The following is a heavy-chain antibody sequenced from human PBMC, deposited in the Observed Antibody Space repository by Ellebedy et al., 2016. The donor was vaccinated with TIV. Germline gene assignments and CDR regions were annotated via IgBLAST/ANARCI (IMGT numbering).Heavy chain of an antibody. J-gene: IGHJ2*01. CDR2: IFMSGST. CDR1: GGSFSSYY. CDR3: ARLRQSRDRSHWYFDL. D-gene: IGHD1-14*01. Sequence: SETLSLXXTVSGGSFSSYYWSWIRQSAGKGLEWIGRIFMSGSTTYNPSLKNRVTMSMDASTTQLSLNLSSVTAADTAVYFCARLRQSRDRSHWYFDLWGRGTLVTVSS. V-gene: IGHV4-4*07.